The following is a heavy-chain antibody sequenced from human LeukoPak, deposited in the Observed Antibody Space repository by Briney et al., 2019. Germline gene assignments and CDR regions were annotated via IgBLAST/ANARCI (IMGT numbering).Heavy chain of an antibody. CDR1: GFTVSSNY. Sequence: GGSLRLSCAASGFTVSSNYMSWVRQAPGKGLEWVSVIYSGGSTYYADSVKGRFTISRDNSKNTLYLQMNSLRAEDTAVYYCASRDGYNVGYDAFDIWGQGTMVTVSS. CDR2: IYSGGST. V-gene: IGHV3-53*01. D-gene: IGHD5-24*01. J-gene: IGHJ3*02. CDR3: ASRDGYNVGYDAFDI.